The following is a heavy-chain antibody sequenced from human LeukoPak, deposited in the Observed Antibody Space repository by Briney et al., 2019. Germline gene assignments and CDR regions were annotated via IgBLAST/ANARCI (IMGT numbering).Heavy chain of an antibody. CDR2: ISWNSGSI. Sequence: PGGSLRLSCAASGFTFDDYAMHWVRQAPGKGLEWVSGISWNSGSIGYADSVKGRFTISRDNAKNSLYLQMNSLRAEDTALYYCAKDIGAGDYYGMDVWGQGTTVTVSS. CDR3: AKDIGAGDYYGMDV. D-gene: IGHD6-19*01. CDR1: GFTFDDYA. V-gene: IGHV3-9*01. J-gene: IGHJ6*02.